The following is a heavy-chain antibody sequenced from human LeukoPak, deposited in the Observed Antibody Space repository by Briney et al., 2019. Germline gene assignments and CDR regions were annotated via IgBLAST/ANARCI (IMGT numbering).Heavy chain of an antibody. J-gene: IGHJ4*02. CDR3: ARMVGLVSDF. V-gene: IGHV6-1*01. D-gene: IGHD3-10*01. CDR2: TYYRSKWHS. Sequence: QTLSLTCAISGDSVSSNSAAWNWIRQSPSRGLEWLGRTYYRSKWHSYYAPSVKSRITINPDTSKNQFSLQLKSVTPEDTAVYYCARMVGLVSDFWGQGTLVTVSS. CDR1: GDSVSSNSAA.